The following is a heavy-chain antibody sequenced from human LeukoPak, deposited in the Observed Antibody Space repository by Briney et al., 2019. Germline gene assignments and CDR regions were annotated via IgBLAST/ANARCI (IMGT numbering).Heavy chain of an antibody. D-gene: IGHD3-22*01. V-gene: IGHV1-2*06. CDR3: AREFYDSSAYYYSHLDY. J-gene: IGHJ4*02. CDR1: GYTFTGYY. CDR2: INPNSGGT. Sequence: ASVKVSCKASGYTFTGYYMHWVRQAPGQGLEWMGRINPNSGGTNYAQKFQGRVTMTRDTSISTAYMELSRLRSDDTAVYYCAREFYDSSAYYYSHLDYWGQGTLVTVSS.